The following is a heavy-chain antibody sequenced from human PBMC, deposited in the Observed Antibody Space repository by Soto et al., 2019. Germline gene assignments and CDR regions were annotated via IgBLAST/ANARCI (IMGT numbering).Heavy chain of an antibody. J-gene: IGHJ6*02. CDR2: IIPILGIA. V-gene: IGHV1-69*02. CDR3: AGLYYYDRSEERYYYRMDV. D-gene: IGHD3-22*01. Sequence: GASVKVSCTASGGTLNSDTISWVRQAPRQGLEWMGRIIPILGIANYAQKFQGRVTITADKSTSTAYMELSSLRSEDTAVYYCAGLYYYDRSEERYYYRMDVWGQGTTVTV. CDR1: GGTLNSDT.